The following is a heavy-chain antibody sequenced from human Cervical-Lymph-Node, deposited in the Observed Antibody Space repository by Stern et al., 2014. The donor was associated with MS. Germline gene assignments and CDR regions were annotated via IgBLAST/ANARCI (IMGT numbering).Heavy chain of an antibody. D-gene: IGHD4-17*01. CDR2: ISSSSSFI. V-gene: IGHV3-21*01. Sequence: EVQLVESGGGLVKPGGSLRISCAASGFTFSTYSMNWVRQAPGKGLEWVSSISSSSSFIDYADSVKGRFTISRDDAKNSLYLQMNSLRAEDTAVYYCAREGATVVDWGQGTLVTVSS. CDR3: AREGATVVD. CDR1: GFTFSTYS. J-gene: IGHJ4*02.